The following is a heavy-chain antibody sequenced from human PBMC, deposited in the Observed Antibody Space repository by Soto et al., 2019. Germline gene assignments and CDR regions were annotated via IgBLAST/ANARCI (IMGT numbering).Heavy chain of an antibody. CDR1: GYTFTIYY. Sequence: ASVKVSCKASGYTFTIYYMHWVRQAPGQGLEWMGIINPSGGSTSYAQKFQGRVTMTRDTSTSTVYMELSSLRSEDTAVYYCAREGVVVPAVEYYFDYWGQGTLVTVS. CDR3: AREGVVVPAVEYYFDY. D-gene: IGHD2-2*01. V-gene: IGHV1-46*03. J-gene: IGHJ4*02. CDR2: INPSGGST.